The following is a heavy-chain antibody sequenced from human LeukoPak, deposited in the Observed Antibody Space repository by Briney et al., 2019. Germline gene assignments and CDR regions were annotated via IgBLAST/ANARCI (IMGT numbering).Heavy chain of an antibody. J-gene: IGHJ4*02. CDR2: ISYDGSNE. CDR3: AKGYSSSWYYFDY. D-gene: IGHD6-13*01. CDR1: GFTFSNYA. V-gene: IGHV3-30*18. Sequence: GGSLRLSCAAPGFTFSNYAMHWVRQAPGKGLEWVAVISYDGSNEYYADSVRGRFTISRDNSKNTLYLQMNSLRVEDTAVYYCAKGYSSSWYYFDYWGQGTLVTVSS.